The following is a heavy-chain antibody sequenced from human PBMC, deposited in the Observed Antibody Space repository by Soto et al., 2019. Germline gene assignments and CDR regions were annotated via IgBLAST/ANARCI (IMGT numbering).Heavy chain of an antibody. J-gene: IGHJ5*02. CDR3: AREVNSSPARGPNWFDP. D-gene: IGHD6-13*01. V-gene: IGHV4-4*02. Sequence: QVQLQESGPGLVQPSGTLSLTCAVSGDSINNSHWWSWVRQTPGKGLEWIGETYHSGTTNYNPSLKTRVTIAIDQSKKQFSLKMNSVTAADTAVYYCAREVNSSPARGPNWFDPWGQGTLVTVSS. CDR1: GDSINNSHW. CDR2: TYHSGTT.